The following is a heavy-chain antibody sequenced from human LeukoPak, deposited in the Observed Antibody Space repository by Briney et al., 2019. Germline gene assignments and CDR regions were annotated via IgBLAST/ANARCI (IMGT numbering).Heavy chain of an antibody. CDR2: ISPYNGDT. J-gene: IGHJ3*01. Sequence: ASVKVSCKGSGYNFDRYGVNWVRQAPGQGLEWMGLISPYNGDTNYIQKLQGRVTMTTVTSTTTAYMELRSLRSDDTALYYCARGDDAFDVWGQGTTVTVSS. CDR3: ARGDDAFDV. CDR1: GYNFDRYG. V-gene: IGHV1-18*04.